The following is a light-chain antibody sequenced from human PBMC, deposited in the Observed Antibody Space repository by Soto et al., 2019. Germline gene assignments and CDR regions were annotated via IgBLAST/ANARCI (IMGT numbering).Light chain of an antibody. CDR1: QSVNNY. CDR3: QQYGTSPPVT. Sequence: EIVLTQSPGTLSLSPGEIATLYFSASQSVNNYLAWYQQKPGQAPRLLIYDASNRATGIPDRFSGGGSGTDFTLTISRLEPEDFAVYYCQQYGTSPPVTFGQGTRLEIK. V-gene: IGKV3-20*01. CDR2: DAS. J-gene: IGKJ5*01.